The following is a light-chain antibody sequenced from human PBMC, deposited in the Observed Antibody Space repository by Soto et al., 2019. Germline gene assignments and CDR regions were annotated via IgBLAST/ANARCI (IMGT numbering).Light chain of an antibody. CDR2: SNN. Sequence: QPVLTQPPSASGTPGQRVTISCSGSSSNIGSNYVYWYQQLPGTAPKLLIYSNNQRPSGVPDRFSGSKSGTSASLAISGLQSEDEADYYCAAWDDSLNGVVFGGGTKVTVL. CDR1: SSNIGSNY. J-gene: IGLJ2*01. CDR3: AAWDDSLNGVV. V-gene: IGLV1-44*01.